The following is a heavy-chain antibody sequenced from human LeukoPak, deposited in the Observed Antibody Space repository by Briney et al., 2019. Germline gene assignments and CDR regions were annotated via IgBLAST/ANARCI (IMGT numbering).Heavy chain of an antibody. V-gene: IGHV4-39*01. CDR3: ARLTTMSRLFDI. Sequence: SETLSLTCTVSGGSISSSSYYWGWIRQPPGKGLEWIGSIHYSGSTYYNPSLKSGVTTSVDTSKNQFSLKLSSVTAADTAVYYCARLTTMSRLFDIWGQGTMVTVSS. J-gene: IGHJ3*02. CDR2: IHYSGST. D-gene: IGHD3-10*02. CDR1: GGSISSSSYY.